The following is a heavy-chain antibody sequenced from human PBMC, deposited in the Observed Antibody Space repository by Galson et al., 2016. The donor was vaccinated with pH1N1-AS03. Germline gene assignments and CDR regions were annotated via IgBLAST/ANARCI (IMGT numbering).Heavy chain of an antibody. CDR3: ARDLVLRCLERSPYDYNAMDV. Sequence: SVKVSCKASGGTFINYAISWVRQAPGQGLEWMGGIIAIFGTANYAQKFQGRVTITADESTSTAYMEVNSLRSEDTAVYYCARDLVLRCLERSPYDYNAMDVGGQGTTVTVSS. CDR1: GGTFINYA. D-gene: IGHD3-3*01. CDR2: IIAIFGTA. J-gene: IGHJ6*02. V-gene: IGHV1-69*13.